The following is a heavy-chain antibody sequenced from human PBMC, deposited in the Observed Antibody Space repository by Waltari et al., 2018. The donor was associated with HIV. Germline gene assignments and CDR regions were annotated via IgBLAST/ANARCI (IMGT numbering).Heavy chain of an antibody. Sequence: SGGGSIQPGGSLRLSCVASGFSLSSSRVYCLRQTPGKALEWVSYMGTTPTARYYEDSVRDRFTVFADKTKQSVYLQISNLQDEDSAVYYCARGLSYFDGKPLPWYLDLWGRGSRVTVAS. V-gene: IGHV3-48*02. CDR2: MGTTPTAR. D-gene: IGHD3-9*01. CDR3: ARGLSYFDGKPLPWYLDL. CDR1: GFSLSSSR. J-gene: IGHJ2*01.